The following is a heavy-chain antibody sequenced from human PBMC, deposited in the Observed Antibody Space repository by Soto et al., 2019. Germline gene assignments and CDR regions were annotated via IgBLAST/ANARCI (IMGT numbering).Heavy chain of an antibody. Sequence: SETLSLTSAVDGGSFSAYSWSWIRHPAGRGLEWVEDIIHSGMHHSNPSLESLVSMSVDWSKNQSSLRLDSVTAADTAVYYCARENHPGAAIPVRKLKTTWWFDPWGQGTLVTVSS. V-gene: IGHV4-34*12. CDR1: GGSFSAYS. CDR3: ARENHPGAAIPVRKLKTTWWFDP. CDR2: IIHSGMH. D-gene: IGHD4-17*01. J-gene: IGHJ5*02.